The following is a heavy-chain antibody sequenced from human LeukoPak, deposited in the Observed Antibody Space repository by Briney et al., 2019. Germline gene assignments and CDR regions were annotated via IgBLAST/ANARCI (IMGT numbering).Heavy chain of an antibody. CDR3: ARGGSWYLSF. D-gene: IGHD6-13*01. CDR2: ISYSGST. Sequence: SETLSLTCAVSGGSVSSSNWWSWVRQPPGKGLEWIGEISYSGSTSYNPSLKSRVTVSVDKSKNQLSLELSSVTAADTAVYYCARGGSWYLSFWGQGTLVTVSS. CDR1: GGSVSSSNW. J-gene: IGHJ4*02. V-gene: IGHV4-4*02.